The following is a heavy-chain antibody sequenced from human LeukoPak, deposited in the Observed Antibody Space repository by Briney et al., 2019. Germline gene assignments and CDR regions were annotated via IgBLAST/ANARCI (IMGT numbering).Heavy chain of an antibody. CDR2: IKQDGSEK. J-gene: IGHJ6*03. D-gene: IGHD2-2*01. Sequence: PGGSLRLSCAASGFTFSSYWMSWVRQAPGKGLEWVANIKQDGSEKYYVDSVKGRFTISRDNAKNSLYLQMNSLRAEDTAVYYCASHKKTVVPARYYYMDVWGKGTTVTVSS. CDR1: GFTFSSYW. CDR3: ASHKKTVVPARYYYMDV. V-gene: IGHV3-7*01.